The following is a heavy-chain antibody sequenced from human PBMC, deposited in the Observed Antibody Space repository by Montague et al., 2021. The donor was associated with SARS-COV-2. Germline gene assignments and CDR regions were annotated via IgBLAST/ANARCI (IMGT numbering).Heavy chain of an antibody. CDR1: GDSTSCPNCY. CDR3: ARHRNYGDHSLDNWFHP. V-gene: IGHV4-39*01. J-gene: IGHJ5*02. CDR2: IYNSGTT. Sequence: SDTLSLTRTVSGDSTSCPNCYWGWIHQAPGKGLDWIGTIYNSGTTYYNPSLKSRLTISIDTSKNQFSLKLTSVTAADTAVYYCARHRNYGDHSLDNWFHPWGQGTLVTVSS. D-gene: IGHD4-17*01.